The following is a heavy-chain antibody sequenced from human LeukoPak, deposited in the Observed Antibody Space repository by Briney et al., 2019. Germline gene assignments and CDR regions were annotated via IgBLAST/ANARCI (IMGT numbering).Heavy chain of an antibody. CDR3: ARHVYSSSWYIYYYGMDV. CDR1: GESFSGYY. J-gene: IGHJ6*02. Sequence: SETLSLTCAVYGESFSGYYWSWIRQPPGRGLEWIGEINHSGSTSYNPSLKSRVTISVDTSKNQFSLKLSFVTAADTAVYYCARHVYSSSWYIYYYGMDVWGQGTTVTVSS. D-gene: IGHD6-13*01. V-gene: IGHV4-34*01. CDR2: INHSGST.